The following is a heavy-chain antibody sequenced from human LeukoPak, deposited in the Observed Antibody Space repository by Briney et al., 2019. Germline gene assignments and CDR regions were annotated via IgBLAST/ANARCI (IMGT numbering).Heavy chain of an antibody. CDR1: AGPIYSYY. Sequence: SETLSLTCTVSAGPIYSYYWSWIRQPAGKGLEWIGRLYPSVSPNYNPSLKSRVTMSVDTSKNQFALNLRAVTAADTAVYYCARLKFYDSTGYSPGHYMDIWGKGITVTVSS. J-gene: IGHJ6*03. CDR2: LYPSVSP. V-gene: IGHV4-4*07. D-gene: IGHD3-22*01. CDR3: ARLKFYDSTGYSPGHYMDI.